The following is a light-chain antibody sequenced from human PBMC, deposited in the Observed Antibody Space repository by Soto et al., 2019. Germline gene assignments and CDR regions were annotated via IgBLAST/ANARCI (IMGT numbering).Light chain of an antibody. V-gene: IGLV2-8*01. J-gene: IGLJ1*01. CDR2: EVN. CDR1: SRDVGGYNY. Sequence: QSVLTQPPSASGSPGQSGAISCTGTSRDVGGYNYVSWYQQHPGKAPKLMIYEVNKRPSGVPDRFSGSKSGNTASLTVSGLQAEDEADYYCSSYAGSSNVFGTGTKLTVL. CDR3: SSYAGSSNV.